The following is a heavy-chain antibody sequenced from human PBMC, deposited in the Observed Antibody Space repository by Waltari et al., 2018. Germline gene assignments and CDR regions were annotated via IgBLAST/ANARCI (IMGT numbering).Heavy chain of an antibody. CDR1: GGSFSGYY. D-gene: IGHD6-13*01. V-gene: IGHV4-34*01. CDR3: ARGPAAAGKRRYFDY. Sequence: QVQLQQWGAGLLKPSETLSLTCAVYGGSFSGYYWSWIRQPPGKGLEWIGEINHSGSTNYTPSLKSRVTISVDTSKNQFSLKLSAVTAADTAVYYCARGPAAAGKRRYFDYWGQGTLVTVSS. J-gene: IGHJ4*02. CDR2: INHSGST.